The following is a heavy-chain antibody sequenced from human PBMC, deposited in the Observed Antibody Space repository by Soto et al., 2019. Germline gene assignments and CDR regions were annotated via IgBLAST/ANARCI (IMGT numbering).Heavy chain of an antibody. D-gene: IGHD3-22*01. Sequence: GGSLRLSCAASGFTFSSYGMHWVRQAPGKGLEWVAVISYDGRNKYFADSVKGRVTISRDNSKNTLYLQMNSLRAEDTAVYYCAKTEHYYDSSGLNWFDPWGQGTLVTVSS. CDR3: AKTEHYYDSSGLNWFDP. CDR2: ISYDGRNK. CDR1: GFTFSSYG. J-gene: IGHJ5*02. V-gene: IGHV3-30*18.